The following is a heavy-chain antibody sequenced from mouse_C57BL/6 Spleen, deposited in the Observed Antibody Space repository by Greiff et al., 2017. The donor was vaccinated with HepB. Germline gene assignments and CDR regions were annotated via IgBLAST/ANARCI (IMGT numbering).Heavy chain of an antibody. J-gene: IGHJ1*03. CDR1: GFSLTSYG. V-gene: IGHV2-6-1*01. CDR3: ARQNYYPPDYWYFDV. D-gene: IGHD1-1*01. CDR2: IWSDGST. Sequence: VKLMESGPGLVAPSQSLSITCTVSGFSLTSYGVHWVRQPPGKGLEWLVVIWSDGSTTYNSALKSRLSISKDNSKSQVFLKMNSLQTDDTAMYYCARQNYYPPDYWYFDVWGTGTTVTVSS.